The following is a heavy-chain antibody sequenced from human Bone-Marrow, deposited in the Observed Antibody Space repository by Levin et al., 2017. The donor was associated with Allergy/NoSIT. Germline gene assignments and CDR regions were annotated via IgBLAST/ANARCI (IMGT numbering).Heavy chain of an antibody. CDR2: VSDSGATT. J-gene: IGHJ5*02. V-gene: IGHV3-23*01. Sequence: GESLKISCAASRISFSNCALSWVRQAPGKGLEWVATVSDSGATTNYAESVKGRFTISRDTSRHRLFLQLNTLRAEDTALYYCAKHAPSGRHYYQPLDLWGQGILVTVSS. CDR1: RISFSNCA. D-gene: IGHD3-22*01. CDR3: AKHAPSGRHYYQPLDL.